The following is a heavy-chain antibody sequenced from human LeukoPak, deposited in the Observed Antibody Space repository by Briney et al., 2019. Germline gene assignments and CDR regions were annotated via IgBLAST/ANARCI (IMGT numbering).Heavy chain of an antibody. D-gene: IGHD7-27*01. CDR2: VSGSGSTT. V-gene: IGHV3-23*01. J-gene: IGHJ4*02. CDR1: GFIFNTFA. Sequence: GGSLRLSCVASGFIFNTFAMSWVRQAPGKGLEWVSAVSGSGSTTYYADSVKGRFSISRDNPKNTVYLQINNLRAEDTAVYYCAIDPNWGTHSWGQGVLVTVSS. CDR3: AIDPNWGTHS.